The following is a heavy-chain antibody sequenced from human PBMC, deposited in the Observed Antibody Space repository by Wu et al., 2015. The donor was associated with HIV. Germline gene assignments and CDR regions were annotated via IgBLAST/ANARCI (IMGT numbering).Heavy chain of an antibody. CDR3: ARGDGFNHEIDS. V-gene: IGHV1-18*01. J-gene: IGHJ5*01. CDR1: AYGFAGYG. D-gene: IGHD5-24*01. CDR2: ITSYNVNS. Sequence: QVYLLQSATEMKKPGASVKVSCKASAYGFAGYGVTWVRQAPGQGLEWMGRITSYNVNSNYAQKFQGRVTMTLDTSTSTAYMELRSLRFDDTAMYYCARGDGFNHEIDSWGRREPRSPSPQ.